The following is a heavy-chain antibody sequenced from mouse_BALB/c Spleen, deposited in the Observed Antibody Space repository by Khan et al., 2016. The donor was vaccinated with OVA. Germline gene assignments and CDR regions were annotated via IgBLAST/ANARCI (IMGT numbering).Heavy chain of an antibody. J-gene: IGHJ3*01. V-gene: IGHV2-3*01. Sequence: VQLQESGPGLVAPSQSLSITCTVSGSSSSSYGVSWARQTPGKGLEWLGVIWSDGNTNYHSSLKSRLTFTKDNSKSQVLLTLNSLQTDDAATYYCAIIFYGYDWFAYWGQGTLVTVSA. CDR2: IWSDGNT. CDR1: GSSSSSYG. D-gene: IGHD2-2*01. CDR3: AIIFYGYDWFAY.